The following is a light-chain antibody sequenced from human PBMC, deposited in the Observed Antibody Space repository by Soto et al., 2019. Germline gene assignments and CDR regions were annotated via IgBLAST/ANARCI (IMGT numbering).Light chain of an antibody. V-gene: IGLV2-14*01. CDR2: AVS. CDR3: SSYTTSSTLLYV. Sequence: QSALTQPASVSGSPGQSITISCTGTSSDVGGYNYVSWYQQHPGKAPKLMIYAVSNRPSGVSTRFSGSESGNTASLTISGLQAEDEADYHCSSYTTSSTLLYVFGPGTKVTVL. J-gene: IGLJ1*01. CDR1: SSDVGGYNY.